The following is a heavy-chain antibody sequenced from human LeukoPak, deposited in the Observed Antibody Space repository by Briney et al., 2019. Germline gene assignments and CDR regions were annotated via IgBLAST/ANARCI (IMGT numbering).Heavy chain of an antibody. J-gene: IGHJ4*02. Sequence: PGGSLRLSCAASGFTFSSYGMHWVRQAPGKGLEWVAVISYDGSNKYYADSVKGRFTISRDNSKNTLYLQMNSLRAEDTAVYYRAKDGRYRFWSGPLNYWGQGTLVTVSS. CDR3: AKDGRYRFWSGPLNY. CDR2: ISYDGSNK. V-gene: IGHV3-30*18. D-gene: IGHD3-3*01. CDR1: GFTFSSYG.